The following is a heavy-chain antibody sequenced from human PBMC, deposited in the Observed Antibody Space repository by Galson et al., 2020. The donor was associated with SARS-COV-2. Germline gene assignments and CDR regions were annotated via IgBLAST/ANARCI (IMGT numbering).Heavy chain of an antibody. CDR3: ARDAFPCTNGVCYSWAFEI. D-gene: IGHD2-8*01. J-gene: IGHJ3*02. CDR1: GFTFSRYA. CDR2: ISYDGSNK. Sequence: TGGSLRLSCAASGFTFSRYAMPWVRPAPGKGLEWVAVISYDGSNKYYADSVKGRFTSSRDNSKNTLYLEMNSLRAEDTAVYCCARDAFPCTNGVCYSWAFEIWGQGTRVTGSS. V-gene: IGHV3-30-3*01.